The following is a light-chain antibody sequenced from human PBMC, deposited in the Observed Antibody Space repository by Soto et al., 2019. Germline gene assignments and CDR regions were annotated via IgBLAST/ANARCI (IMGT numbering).Light chain of an antibody. CDR3: EQCYSTRWT. Sequence: DIQMTQSPSSLSASVGDRVTITCRASQTISHYLNWYQQKPGKAPKLLIYGASSLQSGVPSRFSGSGSGTDFTLSISSLQPEDFATYYCEQCYSTRWTFGQGTKAEIK. CDR2: GAS. CDR1: QTISHY. J-gene: IGKJ1*01. V-gene: IGKV1-39*01.